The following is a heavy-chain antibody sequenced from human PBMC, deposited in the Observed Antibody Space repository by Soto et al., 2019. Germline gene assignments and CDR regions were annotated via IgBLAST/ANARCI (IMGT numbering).Heavy chain of an antibody. CDR2: IFSSGST. J-gene: IGHJ5*02. V-gene: IGHV4-4*07. CDR1: GGSITDYS. CDR3: ARVHGVVLTADNWFDP. Sequence: PSETLSLTCTVSGGSITDYSWVWIRQPAGKGLEWIGRIFSSGSTNYNPSLKGRITMSLDTSKNQFSLKLNSATATDTAVYFCARVHGVVLTADNWFDPWGQGILVTVSS. D-gene: IGHD3-3*01.